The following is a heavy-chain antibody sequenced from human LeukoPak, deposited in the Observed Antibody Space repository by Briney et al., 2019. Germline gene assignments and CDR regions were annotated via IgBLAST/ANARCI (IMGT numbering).Heavy chain of an antibody. CDR2: IYHSGST. CDR1: GGSISSSNW. V-gene: IGHV4-4*02. Sequence: SGTLSLTCAVSGGSISSSNWWSWVRQPPGKGLEWIGEIYHSGSTNYNPSLKSRVTISVDTSKNQFSLKLSSVTAADTAVYYCASLMVRGVILFDYWGQGTLVTVSS. D-gene: IGHD3-10*01. CDR3: ASLMVRGVILFDY. J-gene: IGHJ4*02.